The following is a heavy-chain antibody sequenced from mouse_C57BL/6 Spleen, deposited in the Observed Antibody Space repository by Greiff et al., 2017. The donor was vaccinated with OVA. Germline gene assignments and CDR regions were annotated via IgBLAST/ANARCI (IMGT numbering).Heavy chain of an antibody. CDR2: ISYDGSN. D-gene: IGHD1-1*01. V-gene: IGHV3-6*01. CDR1: GYSFTSGYY. CDR3: ASEGTTVVAPDY. Sequence: EVQLQESGPGLVKPSQSLSLTCSVTGYSFTSGYYWNWIRQFPGNKLECMGYISYDGSNNYNPSLKNRISITRDTSKNPFFLKLTSVTTEDTATWYCASEGTTVVAPDYWGKGTTLTVSS. J-gene: IGHJ2*01.